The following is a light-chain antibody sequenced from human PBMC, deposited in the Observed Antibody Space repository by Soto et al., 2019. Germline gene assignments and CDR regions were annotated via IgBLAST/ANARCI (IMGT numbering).Light chain of an antibody. CDR1: KSISSW. CDR2: DAS. Sequence: DIQMTQSPSTLSASVGDRVTITCRASKSISSWLAWYQQKPGKAPKLLIYDASSLESGVPSRFSGSGSGTECTLTISSLQPDDFATYYCQQYKSYSWTFGQGTKVEIK. V-gene: IGKV1-5*01. CDR3: QQYKSYSWT. J-gene: IGKJ1*01.